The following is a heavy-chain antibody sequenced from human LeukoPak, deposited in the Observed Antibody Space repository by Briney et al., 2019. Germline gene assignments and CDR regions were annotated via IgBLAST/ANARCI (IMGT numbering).Heavy chain of an antibody. CDR2: INPNSGVS. J-gene: IGHJ4*02. D-gene: IGHD5-12*01. Sequence: ASVKVSFKSSGYTFTGYYMHWVRQAPGQGLEWMGWINPNSGVSNYAQRFQGRVTMTRDTSISTAYMELSSLRSDDTALYYCARGGEWLGYINYWGQGTLVTVSS. V-gene: IGHV1-2*02. CDR3: ARGGEWLGYINY. CDR1: GYTFTGYY.